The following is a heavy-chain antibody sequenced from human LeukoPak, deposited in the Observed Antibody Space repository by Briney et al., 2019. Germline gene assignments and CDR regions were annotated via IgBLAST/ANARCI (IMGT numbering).Heavy chain of an antibody. CDR3: ARVRTHRFLEWLSIHDAFDI. V-gene: IGHV4-31*03. CDR2: IYYSGST. Sequence: PSQTLSLTCTVSGGSISSGGYYWSWIRQHPGKGLEWIGYIYYSGSTYYNPSLKSRVTISVDTSKNQFSLKLSSVTAADTAVYYCARVRTHRFLEWLSIHDAFDIWGQGTMVTVSS. CDR1: GGSISSGGYY. J-gene: IGHJ3*02. D-gene: IGHD3-3*01.